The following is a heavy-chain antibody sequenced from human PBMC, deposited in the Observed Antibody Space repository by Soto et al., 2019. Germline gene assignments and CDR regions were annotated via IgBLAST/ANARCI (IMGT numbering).Heavy chain of an antibody. CDR1: GFTFSNAW. V-gene: IGHV3-15*01. D-gene: IGHD4-4*01. Sequence: GGSLRLSCAASGFTFSNAWMSWVRQAPGKGLEWVGRIKSKTDGGTTDYAAPVKGRFTISRDDSKNTLYLQMNSLKTEDTAVYYCTNDYSKYYYYYMDVWGKGTTVTVSS. CDR2: IKSKTDGGTT. J-gene: IGHJ6*03. CDR3: TNDYSKYYYYYMDV.